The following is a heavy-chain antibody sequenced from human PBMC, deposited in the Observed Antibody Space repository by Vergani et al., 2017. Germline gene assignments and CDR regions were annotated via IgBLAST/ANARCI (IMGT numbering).Heavy chain of an antibody. D-gene: IGHD3-3*01. V-gene: IGHV3-9*01. CDR2: ISWNSGSI. Sequence: EVQLVESGGGLVQPGRSLRLSCAASGFTFDDYAMHWVRQAPGKGLEWVSGISWNSGSIGYADSVKGRFTISRDNAKNSLYLQMNSLRAEDTAVYYCANALITIFGVVTAPGAFDIWGQGTMVTVSS. CDR1: GFTFDDYA. J-gene: IGHJ3*02. CDR3: ANALITIFGVVTAPGAFDI.